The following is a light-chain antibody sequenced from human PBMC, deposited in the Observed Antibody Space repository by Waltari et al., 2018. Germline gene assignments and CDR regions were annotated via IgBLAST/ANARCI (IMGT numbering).Light chain of an antibody. CDR2: RAS. J-gene: IGKJ1*01. CDR3: QQYNMWPRT. Sequence: EIVMTQSPATLSVSPGERATLSCRASQSVNANLAWYQQKPGQAPRLLIYRASTRATGIPATFSGSGSGTEFTLTISSLQSEDFAIYYCQQYNMWPRTFGQGTKVEIK. V-gene: IGKV3-15*01. CDR1: QSVNAN.